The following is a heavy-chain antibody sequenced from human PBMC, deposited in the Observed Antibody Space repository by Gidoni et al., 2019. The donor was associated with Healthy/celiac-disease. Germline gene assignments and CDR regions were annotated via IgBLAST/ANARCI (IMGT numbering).Heavy chain of an antibody. D-gene: IGHD5-18*01. CDR2: IIPIFGTA. J-gene: IGHJ4*02. CDR1: GGTFSSYA. CDR3: ARNEIADTAMATGGSTGDY. V-gene: IGHV1-69*12. Sequence: QVQLVQSGAEVKKPGSSVKVSCKASGGTFSSYAISWVRQAPGQGLEWMGGIIPIFGTANYAQKFQGRVTITADESTSTAYMELSSLRSEDTAVYYCARNEIADTAMATGGSTGDYWGQGTLVTVSS.